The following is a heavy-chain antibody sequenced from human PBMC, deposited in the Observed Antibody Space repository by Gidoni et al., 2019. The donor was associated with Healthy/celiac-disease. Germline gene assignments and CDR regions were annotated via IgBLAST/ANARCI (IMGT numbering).Heavy chain of an antibody. J-gene: IGHJ4*02. CDR2: IYYSGST. D-gene: IGHD6-13*01. CDR3: ARHEAAAGTFDY. Sequence: QVQLQESGPGLVKPSETLYLTCTVSGGSISSYYWSWIRQPPGKGLEWIGYIYYSGSTNYNPSLKSRVTISVDTSKNQFSLKLSSVTAADTAVYYCARHEAAAGTFDYWGQGTLVTVSS. CDR1: GGSISSYY. V-gene: IGHV4-59*08.